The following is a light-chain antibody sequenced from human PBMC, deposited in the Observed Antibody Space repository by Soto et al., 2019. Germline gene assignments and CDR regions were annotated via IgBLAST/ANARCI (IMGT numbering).Light chain of an antibody. CDR2: EAY. Sequence: DIQMTQSPSSLSESVVDRATITCRASQSIGRFLAWYQHQPGKAPKILIYEAYTLESGFPSRFSGTGSRTELTLTISILQSEYFAVYYCQQYNTWPPWTFGQGTNVYIK. CDR3: QQYNTWPPWT. J-gene: IGKJ1*01. V-gene: IGKV1-5*01. CDR1: QSIGRF.